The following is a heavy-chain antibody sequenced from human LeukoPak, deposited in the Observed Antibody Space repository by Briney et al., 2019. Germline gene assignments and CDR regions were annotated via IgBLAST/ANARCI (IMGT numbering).Heavy chain of an antibody. Sequence: GGSLTLSCAGSGFIFSSYAMSWVRQAPGQGLEWVSVISDSGDYTSYADSVRGRFTISRDNSTNRLYLQMNSLRPEDTAVYYCAKGGAATMRDGYNYYYYYMEVWGRGTTVTVSS. CDR2: ISDSGDYT. CDR1: GFIFSSYA. J-gene: IGHJ6*03. CDR3: AKGGAATMRDGYNYYYYYMEV. V-gene: IGHV3-23*01. D-gene: IGHD5-24*01.